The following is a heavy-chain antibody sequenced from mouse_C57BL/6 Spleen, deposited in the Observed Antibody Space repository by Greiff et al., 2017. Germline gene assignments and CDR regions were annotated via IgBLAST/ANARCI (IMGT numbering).Heavy chain of an antibody. CDR1: GYAFTNYL. J-gene: IGHJ3*01. CDR2: INPGSGGT. D-gene: IGHD1-1*01. CDR3: ARDYYGSSVRPWYAY. V-gene: IGHV1-54*01. Sequence: QVQLQQSGAELVRPGTSVKVSCKASGYAFTNYLIEWVKQRPGQGLEWIGVINPGSGGTNYNEKFKGKATLTADKSSSTAYMQLSSLASEDSAVYFCARDYYGSSVRPWYAYWGQGTLVTVSA.